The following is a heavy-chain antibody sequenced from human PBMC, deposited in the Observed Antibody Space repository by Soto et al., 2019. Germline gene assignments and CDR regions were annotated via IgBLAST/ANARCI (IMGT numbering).Heavy chain of an antibody. Sequence: QVQLQESGPGLVKPSQTLSLTCTVSGGSISSGGYYWSWIRQHPGKGLEWIGYIYYSGSTYYNPSLKSXXXXXXXXXXXXXXXXXXXXXXXXXXXXYCARAPRGIAARKIYFDYWGQGTLVTVSS. D-gene: IGHD6-6*01. CDR3: ARAPRGIAARKIYFDY. CDR2: IYYSGST. J-gene: IGHJ4*02. CDR1: GGSISSGGYY. V-gene: IGHV4-31*01.